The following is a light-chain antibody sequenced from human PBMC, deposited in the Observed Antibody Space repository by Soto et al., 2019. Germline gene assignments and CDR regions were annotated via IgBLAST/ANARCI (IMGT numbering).Light chain of an antibody. CDR1: QSVSSY. Sequence: EIVLTQSPAILYLSPGERATLSCRASQSVSSYLAWYQQKPGQAPRLLIYDASNRATGIPARFSGSGSGTDFALPISSLEPEDFAVYYCQQRSDWPGTFGQGTKVAIK. V-gene: IGKV3-11*01. CDR2: DAS. CDR3: QQRSDWPGT. J-gene: IGKJ1*01.